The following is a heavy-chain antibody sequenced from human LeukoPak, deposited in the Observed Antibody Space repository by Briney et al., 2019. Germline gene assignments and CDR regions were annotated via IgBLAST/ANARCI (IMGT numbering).Heavy chain of an antibody. J-gene: IGHJ4*02. CDR3: AKDRFGASPSLFDS. CDR2: ISASGGST. Sequence: GGSLRLSCAASGFTFSSYAMSWVRQAPGKGLEWASAISASGGSTYYADSVKGRFTISRDNSKNTLYLQMNSLRVEDTAVYYCAKDRFGASPSLFDSWGQGTPVTVSS. CDR1: GFTFSSYA. D-gene: IGHD2-2*01. V-gene: IGHV3-23*01.